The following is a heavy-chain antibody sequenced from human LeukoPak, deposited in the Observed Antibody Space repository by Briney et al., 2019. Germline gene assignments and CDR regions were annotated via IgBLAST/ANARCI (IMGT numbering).Heavy chain of an antibody. CDR2: IKKDGSEK. CDR3: ATPVPHGSDPSLYYYYMDV. D-gene: IGHD3-10*01. J-gene: IGHJ6*03. Sequence: GGSLRLSCAASGFTFSSYWMSWVRQAPGKGLEWVANIKKDGSEKYYVDSVKGRFTISRDNAKKSLYLQMNSLRAEDTAVYYCATPVPHGSDPSLYYYYMDVWGKGTTVTISS. V-gene: IGHV3-7*03. CDR1: GFTFSSYW.